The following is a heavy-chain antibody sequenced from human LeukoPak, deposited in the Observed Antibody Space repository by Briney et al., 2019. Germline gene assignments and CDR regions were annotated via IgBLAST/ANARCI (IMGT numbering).Heavy chain of an antibody. CDR3: ARVAYCGGDCYSFDY. CDR2: IYYSGST. CDR1: GGSISGYY. V-gene: IGHV4-59*01. D-gene: IGHD2-21*02. Sequence: SETLSLTCTVSGGSISGYYWSWIRQPPGKGLEWITYIYYSGSTNYNPSLKSRVTISVDTSKKQFSLKLSSVTAADTAVYYCARVAYCGGDCYSFDYWGQGTLVTVSS. J-gene: IGHJ4*02.